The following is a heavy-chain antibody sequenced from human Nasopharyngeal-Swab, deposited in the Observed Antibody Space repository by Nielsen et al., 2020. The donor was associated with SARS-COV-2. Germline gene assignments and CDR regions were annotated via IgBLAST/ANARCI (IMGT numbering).Heavy chain of an antibody. Sequence: GGSLRLSCAASGFTFSSYSMNWVRQAPGKGLEWVSSISSSSSYIYYGDLVKGRFTISRDNAKNSLYLQMNSLRAEDTAVYYCASPRGYYDSSGAFDYWGQGTLVTVSS. CDR1: GFTFSSYS. CDR3: ASPRGYYDSSGAFDY. D-gene: IGHD3-22*01. V-gene: IGHV3-21*01. CDR2: ISSSSSYI. J-gene: IGHJ4*02.